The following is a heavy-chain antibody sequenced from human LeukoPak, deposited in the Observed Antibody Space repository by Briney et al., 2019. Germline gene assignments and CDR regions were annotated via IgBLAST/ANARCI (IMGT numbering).Heavy chain of an antibody. CDR1: GGTFISYA. Sequence: ASVTVSCTSSGGTFISYAISWVRQAPGQGLEWMGRIIPIFGTANYAQKFQGRVTITADKSTSTAYMELSSLRSEDTAVYYCARAKLGDGYNFDAFDIWGQGTMVTVSS. CDR2: IIPIFGTA. D-gene: IGHD5-24*01. CDR3: ARAKLGDGYNFDAFDI. J-gene: IGHJ3*02. V-gene: IGHV1-69*06.